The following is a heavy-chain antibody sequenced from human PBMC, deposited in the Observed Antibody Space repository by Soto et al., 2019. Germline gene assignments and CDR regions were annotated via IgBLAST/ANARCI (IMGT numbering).Heavy chain of an antibody. CDR1: GFTFSSYA. Sequence: GGSLRLSCAASGFTFSSYAMSWVRQAPGKGLEWVSAISGSGGSTYYADSVKGRFTISRDNSKNTLYLQMNSLRAEDTAVYYCAKDPHRGLVATMRISLPHWYFDLWGRGTQVTVSS. J-gene: IGHJ2*01. V-gene: IGHV3-23*01. CDR2: ISGSGGST. CDR3: AKDPHRGLVATMRISLPHWYFDL. D-gene: IGHD5-12*01.